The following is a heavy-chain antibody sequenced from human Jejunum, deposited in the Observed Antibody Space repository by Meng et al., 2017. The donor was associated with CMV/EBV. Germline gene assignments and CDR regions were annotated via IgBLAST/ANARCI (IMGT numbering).Heavy chain of an antibody. Sequence: VQARDAGARLVNRSQTLSLTCSALGRSIVSGVYYWSWIRQPPGKGLEWIGYIHDTGSTYYNPSLKSRVDISLGTSRNHFSLTLSSVTAEDTAVYFCARGSIFVSFDSWGQGTLVTVSS. V-gene: IGHV4-30-4*08. J-gene: IGHJ4*02. D-gene: IGHD3-3*01. CDR2: IHDTGST. CDR1: GRSIVSGVYY. CDR3: ARGSIFVSFDS.